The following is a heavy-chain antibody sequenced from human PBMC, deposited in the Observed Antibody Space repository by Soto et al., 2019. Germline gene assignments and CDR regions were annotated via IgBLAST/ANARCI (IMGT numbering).Heavy chain of an antibody. CDR2: IDYSGKT. J-gene: IGHJ5*02. V-gene: IGHV4-39*01. CDR3: ARQGGNMRSLEWLAIDP. CDR1: GASINSDPYF. D-gene: IGHD3-3*01. Sequence: QVQLQESGPGLVKPSETLSLRCSVSGASINSDPYFWAWIRQSPGRGLEWIGSIDYSGKTDYNPSLKSPVTISVDQPKSQISLNTSAVAAADTAVYLCARQGGNMRSLEWLAIDPWGHGTLVTVSS.